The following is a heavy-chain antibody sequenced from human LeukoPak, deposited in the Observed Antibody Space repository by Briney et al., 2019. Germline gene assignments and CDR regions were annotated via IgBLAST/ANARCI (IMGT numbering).Heavy chain of an antibody. Sequence: GGSLRLSCAASGFTFSSYWMSWVRQAPGKGLEWVGNIKQDASEEYYVDSVNGRFTISRDNAKNSLYLQMNSLRAEDTAFYYCARDTLGSERWLHKWEGYYFDYWGQGTLVTVSS. D-gene: IGHD5-24*01. CDR3: ARDTLGSERWLHKWEGYYFDY. J-gene: IGHJ4*02. CDR1: GFTFSSYW. CDR2: IKQDASEE. V-gene: IGHV3-7*01.